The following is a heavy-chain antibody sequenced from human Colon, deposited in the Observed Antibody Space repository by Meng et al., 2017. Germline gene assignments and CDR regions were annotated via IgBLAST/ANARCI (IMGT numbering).Heavy chain of an antibody. V-gene: IGHV4-34*01. CDR1: GGSFSGYY. J-gene: IGHJ4*02. CDR2: INHSGST. D-gene: IGHD1-26*01. Sequence: QAQPQQWGAGLLKPSETLSLTCAVYGGSFSGYYWSWIRQPPGKGLEWIGEINHSGSTNYNPSLKSRVTISVDTSKNHFSLNLTSVTAADTAVYYCARGRGSYSSIDFWGQGTLVTVSS. CDR3: ARGRGSYSSIDF.